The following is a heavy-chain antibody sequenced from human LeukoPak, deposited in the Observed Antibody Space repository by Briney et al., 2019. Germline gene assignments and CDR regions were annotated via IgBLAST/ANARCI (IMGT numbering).Heavy chain of an antibody. CDR1: GFTFSSSA. CDR2: ISSNGGST. Sequence: GGSLRLSCSASGFTFSSSAIHWVRQAPGKGLEYVSGISSNGGSTYNADSVKGRFTISRDNSKNTVYLQMSSLRPEDTAVYYCARADYYYVSGSYLFDYWGQGTLVTVSS. V-gene: IGHV3-64D*09. D-gene: IGHD3-10*01. J-gene: IGHJ4*02. CDR3: ARADYYYVSGSYLFDY.